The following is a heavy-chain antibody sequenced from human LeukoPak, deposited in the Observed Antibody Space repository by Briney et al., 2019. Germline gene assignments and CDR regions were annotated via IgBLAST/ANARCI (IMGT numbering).Heavy chain of an antibody. CDR1: GFPFSNFW. CDR2: IKQDGSAK. D-gene: IGHD7-27*01. CDR3: ARDDPWGYYDS. Sequence: LRLSCAASGFPFSNFWMTWIRPAPGKGLEWVANIKQDGSAKNHVDSVKGRFTISRDNAKNSVFLEMNSLRDEDTAVYYCARDDPWGYYDSWGQGTLVTVSS. V-gene: IGHV3-7*01. J-gene: IGHJ4*02.